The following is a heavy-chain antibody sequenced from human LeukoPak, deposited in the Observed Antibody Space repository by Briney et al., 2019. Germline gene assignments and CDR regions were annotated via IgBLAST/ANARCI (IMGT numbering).Heavy chain of an antibody. CDR2: INHSGST. J-gene: IGHJ4*02. Sequence: SQTLSLTCAVSGGSISSGGYSWSWIRQPPGKGLEWIGEINHSGSTNYNPSLKSRVTISVDTSKNQFSLKLSSVTAADTAVYYCARGNGWLQNNKRYYFDYWGQGTLVTVSS. V-gene: IGHV4-30-2*01. CDR1: GGSISSGGYS. D-gene: IGHD5-24*01. CDR3: ARGNGWLQNNKRYYFDY.